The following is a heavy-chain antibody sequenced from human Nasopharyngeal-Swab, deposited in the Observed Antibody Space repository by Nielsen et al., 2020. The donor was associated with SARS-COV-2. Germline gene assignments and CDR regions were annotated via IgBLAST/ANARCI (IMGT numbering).Heavy chain of an antibody. Sequence: KVSCKGSGYSFTSYWISWVRQMPGKGLEWMGWIDPSDSYTNYSPSFQGHVTISADKSISTAYLQWSSLKASDTAMYYCARLERFLEWSNWFDPWGQGTLVTVSS. CDR1: GYSFTSYW. D-gene: IGHD3-3*01. CDR2: IDPSDSYT. V-gene: IGHV5-10-1*01. J-gene: IGHJ5*02. CDR3: ARLERFLEWSNWFDP.